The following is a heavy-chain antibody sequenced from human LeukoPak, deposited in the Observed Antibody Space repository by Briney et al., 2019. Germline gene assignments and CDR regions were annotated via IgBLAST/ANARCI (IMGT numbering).Heavy chain of an antibody. J-gene: IGHJ6*03. Sequence: GASVKVSCKASGYTFTGYNMHWVRQAPGQGLEWMGWINPNSGGTNYAQKFQGRVTMTRDTSISTAYMELSRLRSDDTAVYYCARGGTMIGYYYYYMDVWGKGTTVTVSS. CDR3: ARGGTMIGYYYYYMDV. CDR1: GYTFTGYN. V-gene: IGHV1-2*02. CDR2: INPNSGGT. D-gene: IGHD3-10*02.